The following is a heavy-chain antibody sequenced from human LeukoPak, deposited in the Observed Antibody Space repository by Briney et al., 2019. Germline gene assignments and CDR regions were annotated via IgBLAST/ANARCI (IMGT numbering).Heavy chain of an antibody. V-gene: IGHV4-38-2*02. CDR2: IYHSGST. Sequence: PSETLSLTCTVSGYSISSGYYWGWIRLPPEKGLEWIGSIYHSGSTYYNPSLKSRVTISVDTSKNQFSLKLSSVTAADTAVYYCARVHWNYRYFDYWGQGTLVTVSS. CDR1: GYSISSGYY. D-gene: IGHD1-7*01. CDR3: ARVHWNYRYFDY. J-gene: IGHJ4*02.